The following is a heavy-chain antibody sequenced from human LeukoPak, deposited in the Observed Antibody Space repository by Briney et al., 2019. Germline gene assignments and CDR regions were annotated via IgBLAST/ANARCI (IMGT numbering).Heavy chain of an antibody. CDR1: GFTFSTYE. Sequence: GGSLRLSCAASGFTFSTYEMNWVRQAPGKGLEWVSYISSSGSTIYYADSVKGRFTISRDNAKNSLYLQMNSLRAEDTAVYYCAKDRYDILTGYYKAFDYWGQGTLVTVSS. D-gene: IGHD3-9*01. CDR2: ISSSGSTI. J-gene: IGHJ4*02. V-gene: IGHV3-48*03. CDR3: AKDRYDILTGYYKAFDY.